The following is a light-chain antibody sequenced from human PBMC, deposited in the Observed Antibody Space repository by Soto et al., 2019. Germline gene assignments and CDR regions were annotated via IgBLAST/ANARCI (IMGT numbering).Light chain of an antibody. CDR1: QSFSRN. CDR2: GAF. V-gene: IGKV3-15*01. J-gene: IGKJ3*01. CDR3: QQYNNWPFT. Sequence: EIVMTQSPATLSVSPGERATLSCRASQSFSRNLAWYQQKPGQAPRPLIYGAFTSATGIPATFSGSGSVTEFTLTISSMQSEEFAVYYCQQYNNWPFTFGPGTNVDL.